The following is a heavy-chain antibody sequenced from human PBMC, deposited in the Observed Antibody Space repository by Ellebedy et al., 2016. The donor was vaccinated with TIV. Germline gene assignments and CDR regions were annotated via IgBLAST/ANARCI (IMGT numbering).Heavy chain of an antibody. Sequence: KVSCKGSGYSFTVYWIGWVRQMPGKGLEWMGIIYPGDSETRYSPSFQGQVTISADKSISTAYLQWSSLKASDTAMYYCARLPSGNSYGYSFDYWGQGTLVTVSS. V-gene: IGHV5-51*01. CDR1: GYSFTVYW. CDR2: IYPGDSET. D-gene: IGHD5-18*01. CDR3: ARLPSGNSYGYSFDY. J-gene: IGHJ4*02.